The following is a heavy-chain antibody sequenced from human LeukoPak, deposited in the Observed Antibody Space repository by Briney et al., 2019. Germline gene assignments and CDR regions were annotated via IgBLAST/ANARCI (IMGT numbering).Heavy chain of an antibody. CDR2: ISHDASVT. Sequence: GGSLRLSCAASGLRFDKFVMHWVRQAPGKGPQWVARISHDASVTSYADSVRGRFTVSRDNPQNTLYLQMNSLRVEDTAVYYCTRDYNWIFFDSWGQGTLVAVSS. CDR1: GLRFDKFV. J-gene: IGHJ4*02. V-gene: IGHV3-74*01. CDR3: TRDYNWIFFDS. D-gene: IGHD1-20*01.